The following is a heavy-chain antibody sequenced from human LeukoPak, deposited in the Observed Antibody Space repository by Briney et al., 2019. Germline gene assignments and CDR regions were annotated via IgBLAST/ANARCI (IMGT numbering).Heavy chain of an antibody. CDR1: GFTFSDYY. V-gene: IGHV3-11*01. Sequence: GGSPRLSCAASGFTFSDYYMSWIRQAPGKGLEWVSYISSSGSTIYYADSVKGRFTISRDNAKNSLYLQMNSLRAEDTAVYYCARAVHMAAAAGTFFDYWGQGTLVTVSS. CDR3: ARAVHMAAAAGTFFDY. CDR2: ISSSGSTI. J-gene: IGHJ4*02. D-gene: IGHD6-13*01.